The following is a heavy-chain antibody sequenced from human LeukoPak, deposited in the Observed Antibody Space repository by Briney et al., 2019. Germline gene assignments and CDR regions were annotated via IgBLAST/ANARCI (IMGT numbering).Heavy chain of an antibody. Sequence: GGSLRLSCAASGFTFSTYIMNWVRQAPGKGLEWVSYISSSSSHINYADSVRGRFTISRDNAKNSLYLQMNSLRAEDTAVYYCVREFYYFDYWGQGTLVTVSS. V-gene: IGHV3-21*05. CDR3: VREFYYFDY. J-gene: IGHJ4*02. CDR2: ISSSSSHI. CDR1: GFTFSTYI.